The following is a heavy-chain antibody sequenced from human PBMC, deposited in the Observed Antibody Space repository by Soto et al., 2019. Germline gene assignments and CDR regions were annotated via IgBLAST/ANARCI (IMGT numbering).Heavy chain of an antibody. D-gene: IGHD2-15*01. J-gene: IGHJ4*02. CDR1: GFAFRSYN. Sequence: EVQLVESGGGLVKPGGSLTLSCAGSGFAFRSYNMNWVRQPPGKGLEWVASISSGSSNIYYADSVKGRFTISRDNAKDSLYMQMDSLRAEDSAVYYCASATVVAGTFDFWGQAALLTVSS. CDR3: ASATVVAGTFDF. CDR2: ISSGSSNI. V-gene: IGHV3-21*01.